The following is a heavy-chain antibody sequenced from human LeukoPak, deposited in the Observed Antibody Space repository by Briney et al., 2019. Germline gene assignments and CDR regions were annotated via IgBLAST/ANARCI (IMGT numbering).Heavy chain of an antibody. V-gene: IGHV1-18*01. CDR3: ARGGRWELPRPYAFDI. CDR2: ISAYNGHT. D-gene: IGHD1-26*01. J-gene: IGHJ3*02. CDR1: GYTFTSYS. Sequence: GASVKVSCKASGYTFTSYSISWVRQAPGQGLEWMGWISAYNGHTNYAQKLQGRVTMTTDTSTSTAYMELRSLRSDDTAVYYCARGGRWELPRPYAFDIWGQGTMVTVSS.